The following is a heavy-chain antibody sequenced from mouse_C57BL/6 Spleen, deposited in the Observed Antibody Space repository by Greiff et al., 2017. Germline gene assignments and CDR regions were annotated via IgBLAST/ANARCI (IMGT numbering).Heavy chain of an antibody. D-gene: IGHD2-1*01. CDR1: GFTFSSYA. Sequence: EVKLVESGGGLVKPGGSLKLSCAASGFTFSSYAMSWVRQTPEKRLEWVATISDGGSYTYYPDNVKGRFTISRNNAKNKLYRQMRHLKSEDTARYYCARDRNYGIPLAYWGQGTLVTVSA. J-gene: IGHJ3*01. V-gene: IGHV5-4*01. CDR3: ARDRNYGIPLAY. CDR2: ISDGGSYT.